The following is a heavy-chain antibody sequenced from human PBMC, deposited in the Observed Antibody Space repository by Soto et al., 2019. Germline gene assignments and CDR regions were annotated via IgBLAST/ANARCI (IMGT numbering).Heavy chain of an antibody. J-gene: IGHJ6*02. V-gene: IGHV4-59*01. CDR3: ARGSCSGYQYYYYYYGMDV. CDR1: GGSISSYY. Sequence: SETLSLTCTVSGGSISSYYWSWIRQPPGKGLEWIGYIYYSGSTNYNPSLKRRVTISVDTYKNQFSLKLSSVTTADTAVYYCARGSCSGYQYYYYYYGMDVWGQGTAITVSS. D-gene: IGHD3-22*01. CDR2: IYYSGST.